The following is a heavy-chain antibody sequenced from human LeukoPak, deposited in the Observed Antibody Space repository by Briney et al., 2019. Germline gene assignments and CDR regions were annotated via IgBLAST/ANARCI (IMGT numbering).Heavy chain of an antibody. D-gene: IGHD3-10*01. Sequence: ASVKVSCKDSGYTFSSHGISWVRQAPGRGLEWMGWISAYNGNTDYAQNLRGRVTMTTDTSTSTAYMELRSLRSDDTAVYYCERESLNGAGSEESDRPDNGGQGTLVTVSS. CDR2: ISAYNGNT. CDR1: GYTFSSHG. J-gene: IGHJ4*02. V-gene: IGHV1-18*01. CDR3: ERESLNGAGSEESDRPDN.